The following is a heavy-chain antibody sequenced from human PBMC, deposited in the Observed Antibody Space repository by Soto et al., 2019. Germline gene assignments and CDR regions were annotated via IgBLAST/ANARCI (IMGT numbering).Heavy chain of an antibody. CDR3: ERRLGSLPTANLDL. V-gene: IGHV3-74*01. J-gene: IGHJ2*01. D-gene: IGHD1-1*01. Sequence: GGSLRLSCAVSGFTFGNYWMHWGRQAPGKGLVWVSRVSPDGRTETYADSVTGRFTISRDNAKNALYPQMNSLRAEDTAVYYCERRLGSLPTANLDLWGRGTLVTVSS. CDR2: VSPDGRTE. CDR1: GFTFGNYW.